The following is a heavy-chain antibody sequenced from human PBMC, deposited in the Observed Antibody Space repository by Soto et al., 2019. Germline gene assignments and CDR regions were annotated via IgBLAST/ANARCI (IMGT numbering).Heavy chain of an antibody. V-gene: IGHV4-59*01. D-gene: IGHD4-4*01. J-gene: IGHJ4*02. CDR3: ATYDYNFDY. CDR1: GGSISSYY. Sequence: PSETLSLTCTVSGGSISSYYWSWIRQPPGKGLEWIGYIYYSGSTNYNPSLKSRVTISVDTSKNQFSLKLSSVTAADTAVYYCATYDYNFDYWGQGTLVTVS. CDR2: IYYSGST.